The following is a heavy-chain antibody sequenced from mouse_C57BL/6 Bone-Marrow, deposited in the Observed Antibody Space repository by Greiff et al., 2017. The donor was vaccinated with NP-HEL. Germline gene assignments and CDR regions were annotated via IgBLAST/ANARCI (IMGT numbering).Heavy chain of an antibody. CDR2: ISNGGGST. Sequence: EVKVVESGGGLVQPGGSLKLSCAASGFTFSDYYMYWVRQTPEKRLEWVAYISNGGGSTYYPDTVKGRFTISRDNAKNTLYLQMSRLKSEDTAMYYCARPIYDGYYVGGFAYWGQGTLVTVSA. V-gene: IGHV5-12*01. J-gene: IGHJ3*01. CDR3: ARPIYDGYYVGGFAY. D-gene: IGHD2-3*01. CDR1: GFTFSDYY.